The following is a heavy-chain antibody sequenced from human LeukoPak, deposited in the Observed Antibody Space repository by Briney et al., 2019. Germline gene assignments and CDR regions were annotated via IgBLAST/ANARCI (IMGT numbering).Heavy chain of an antibody. CDR2: IDPSDSHT. Sequence: GESLKISCKGSGYRFASYWISWVRQMPGKGLEWMGRIDPSDSHTNYSPSFQGHVTISGDKSISTAYLQWSSLKVSDTAMYYCARQYHYDSSGYPYAFEIWGPGTLVTVSS. V-gene: IGHV5-10-1*01. CDR1: GYRFASYW. D-gene: IGHD3-22*01. CDR3: ARQYHYDSSGYPYAFEI. J-gene: IGHJ3*02.